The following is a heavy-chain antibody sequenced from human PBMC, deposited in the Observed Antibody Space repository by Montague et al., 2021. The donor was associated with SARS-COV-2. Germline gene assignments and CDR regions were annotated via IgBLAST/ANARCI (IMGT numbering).Heavy chain of an antibody. CDR1: GGSFSGYY. J-gene: IGHJ4*02. Sequence: SETLSLTCAVYGGSFSGYYWSWIRQPPGKGLEWIGEINHSGSTKYKSSLKNRVTISAYTSKKQFSLKMSSVTAADTAVYYCARGQVFRYYDFLTGSSSYFDYWGQGTLVTVSS. D-gene: IGHD3-9*01. CDR3: ARGQVFRYYDFLTGSSSYFDY. V-gene: IGHV4-34*01. CDR2: INHSGST.